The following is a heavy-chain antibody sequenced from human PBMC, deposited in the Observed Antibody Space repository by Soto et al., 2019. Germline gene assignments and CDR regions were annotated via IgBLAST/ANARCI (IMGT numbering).Heavy chain of an antibody. CDR1: GFMFSSYS. V-gene: IGHV3-23*01. CDR3: ATMNGYFEY. D-gene: IGHD3-22*01. J-gene: IGHJ4*02. CDR2: ITATGDRT. Sequence: PGWSLRLSCADSGFMFSSYSMSWVRQTPGKGLEWVAAITATGDRTYYADSVTGRFTISRDNSKKTHYLQMTSLRAEDTAMYYCATMNGYFEYWGQGTPVTVYS.